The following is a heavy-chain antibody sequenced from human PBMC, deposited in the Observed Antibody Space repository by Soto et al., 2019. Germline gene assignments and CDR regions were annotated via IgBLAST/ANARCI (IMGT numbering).Heavy chain of an antibody. D-gene: IGHD6-13*01. CDR3: TRHDYSSTWVQVDY. V-gene: IGHV3-73*01. CDR2: IRSKANSYAT. Sequence: EVQLVESGGGLVQPGGSLRLSCAASGFTFSGSAMHWVRQACGKGLEWVGRIRSKANSYATAYAASVKGRFTISRDDSKNTAYLQMNSLKTEDTAVYYCTRHDYSSTWVQVDYWGQGTLVTVSS. CDR1: GFTFSGSA. J-gene: IGHJ4*02.